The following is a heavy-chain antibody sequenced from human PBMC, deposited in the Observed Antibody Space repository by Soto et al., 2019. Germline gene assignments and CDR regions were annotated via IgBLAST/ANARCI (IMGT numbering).Heavy chain of an antibody. CDR3: ATMEPYGEPPLFDY. CDR1: GYTLTELS. CDR2: FDPEDGET. D-gene: IGHD4-17*01. J-gene: IGHJ4*02. V-gene: IGHV1-24*01. Sequence: GASVKVSCKVSGYTLTELSMHWARQAPGKGLEWMGGFDPEDGETIYAQKFQGRVTMTEDTSTDTAYMELSSLRSEDTAVYYCATMEPYGEPPLFDYWGQGTLVTVSS.